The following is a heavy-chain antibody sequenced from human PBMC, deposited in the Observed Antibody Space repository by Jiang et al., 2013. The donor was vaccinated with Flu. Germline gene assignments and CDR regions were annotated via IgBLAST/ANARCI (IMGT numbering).Heavy chain of an antibody. D-gene: IGHD2-21*02. Sequence: LLKPSETLSLTCTVFGGSLTDYFWTWIRQPPGKGLEWIGEFYHRGSTSYNPSLKSRVTISVDTSKNQFSLKLSSVTAADTAVYYCARGSQIVVVTAIGGDFDYWGQGTLVTVSS. CDR2: FYHRGST. CDR1: GGSLTDYF. V-gene: IGHV4-34*01. CDR3: ARGSQIVVVTAIGGDFDY. J-gene: IGHJ4*02.